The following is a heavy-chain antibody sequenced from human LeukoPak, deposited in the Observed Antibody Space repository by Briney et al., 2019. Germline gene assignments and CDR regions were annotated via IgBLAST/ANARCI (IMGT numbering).Heavy chain of an antibody. CDR2: ISSSGSTI. V-gene: IGHV3-48*03. J-gene: IGHJ4*02. Sequence: GGSLRLSCAASGFTFSSYEMNWVCQAPGKGLEWVSYISSSGSTIYYADSVKGRFTISRDNAKNSLYLQMNSLRAEDTAVYYCARVTMVRGVIAFDYWGQGTLVTVSS. CDR1: GFTFSSYE. D-gene: IGHD3-10*01. CDR3: ARVTMVRGVIAFDY.